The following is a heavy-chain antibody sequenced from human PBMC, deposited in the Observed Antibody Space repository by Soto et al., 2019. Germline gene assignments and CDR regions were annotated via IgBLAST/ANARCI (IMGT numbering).Heavy chain of an antibody. Sequence: QVQLVQSGAEVKKPGSSVKVSCKASGGTFSSYAIIWLRQSPGQGLEWMGGIIPIFGTANYAQKFQGRVTIPADESTSTAYMELSSLRSEDTAVYYCASRGSGSGYYQYYFDYWGQGTLVTVSS. V-gene: IGHV1-69*01. CDR2: IIPIFGTA. CDR3: ASRGSGSGYYQYYFDY. D-gene: IGHD3-22*01. CDR1: GGTFSSYA. J-gene: IGHJ4*02.